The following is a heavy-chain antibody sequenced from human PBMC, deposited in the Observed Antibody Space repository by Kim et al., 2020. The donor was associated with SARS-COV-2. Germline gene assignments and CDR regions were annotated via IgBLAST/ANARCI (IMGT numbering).Heavy chain of an antibody. Sequence: GGSLRLSCAASGFTFSNAWMSWVRQAPGKGLEWVGRIKSKTDGGTTDYAAPVKGRFTISRDDSKNTLYLQMNSLKTEDTAVYYCTAEYNWNDEEGDYWGQGTLVTVSS. J-gene: IGHJ4*02. CDR3: TAEYNWNDEEGDY. D-gene: IGHD1-1*01. V-gene: IGHV3-15*01. CDR1: GFTFSNAW. CDR2: IKSKTDGGTT.